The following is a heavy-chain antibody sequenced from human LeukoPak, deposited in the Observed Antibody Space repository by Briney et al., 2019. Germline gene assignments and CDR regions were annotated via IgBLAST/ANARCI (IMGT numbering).Heavy chain of an antibody. V-gene: IGHV3-7*01. Sequence: PGGSLRLSCAASGFTFSSYWMSWVRQAPGKGLEWVAHIKQDGSEKYYVDSVKRRFTTSRDNAKNSLYLQMNSLRAEDTAVYYCARGSLKYSSSWYERVGLPSFDYWGQGTLVTVSS. CDR2: IKQDGSEK. CDR3: ARGSLKYSSSWYERVGLPSFDY. D-gene: IGHD6-13*01. CDR1: GFTFSSYW. J-gene: IGHJ4*02.